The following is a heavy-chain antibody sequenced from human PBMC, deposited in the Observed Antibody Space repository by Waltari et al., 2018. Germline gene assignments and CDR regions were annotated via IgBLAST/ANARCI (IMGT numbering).Heavy chain of an antibody. J-gene: IGHJ6*02. CDR2: SSEGGYTT. CDR3: VKDWTGDSCSQGCMDV. Sequence: EVQVLESGGGLVQPGGSLRLSCAASGFTFSPCAMTWVRQAPGKGLEWVSSSSEGGYTTYYSGSVKGRFTISRDNSRNTRFLQMNSVRAEDTALYYCVKDWTGDSCSQGCMDVWGQGTTVTVSS. D-gene: IGHD2-21*01. CDR1: GFTFSPCA. V-gene: IGHV3-23*01.